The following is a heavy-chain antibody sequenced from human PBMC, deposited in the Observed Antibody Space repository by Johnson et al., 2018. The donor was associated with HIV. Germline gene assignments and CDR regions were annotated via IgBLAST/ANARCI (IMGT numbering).Heavy chain of an antibody. V-gene: IGHV3-30*04. CDR1: GFTFSSYA. CDR3: AKGWEGVTSGDAFDI. Sequence: MLLVESGGGLVQPGWSLRLSCAASGFTFSSYAMHWVRQAPGKGLEWVAVISYDGSNKYYADSVPGRFTISRDNSKNTLYLQMNSLRAEDTAVYYCAKGWEGVTSGDAFDIWGQETMVTVSS. D-gene: IGHD2-21*02. CDR2: ISYDGSNK. J-gene: IGHJ3*02.